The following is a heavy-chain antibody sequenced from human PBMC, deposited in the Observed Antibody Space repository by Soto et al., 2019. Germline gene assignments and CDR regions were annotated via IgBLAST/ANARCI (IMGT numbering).Heavy chain of an antibody. D-gene: IGHD2-2*01. J-gene: IGHJ4*02. CDR3: AGSISTSCYAGYSSSSCEYYFDY. V-gene: IGHV1-69*12. Sequence: QVQLVQSGAEVKKPGSSVKVSCKASGGTFSSYAISWVRQAPGQGLEWMGGIIPIFGTANYAQKFQGRVTITADESTSTAYMELSSLRSEDTAVYYCAGSISTSCYAGYSSSSCEYYFDYWGQGTLVTVSS. CDR2: IIPIFGTA. CDR1: GGTFSSYA.